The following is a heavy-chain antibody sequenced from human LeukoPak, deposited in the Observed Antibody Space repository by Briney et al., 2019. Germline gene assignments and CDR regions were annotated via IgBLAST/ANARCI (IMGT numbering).Heavy chain of an antibody. V-gene: IGHV3-7*01. CDR1: GFTFTDYW. CDR3: ARHGYYNLVY. Sequence: GGSLRLSCAASGFTFTDYWVSWVRHAPGKGLEWVANIKEDGNDKYYVDSVKGRFTISKDNTKNSLYLQMNSLRADDTAVYYCARHGYYNLVYWGQGTLVTVSS. CDR2: IKEDGNDK. J-gene: IGHJ4*02. D-gene: IGHD1-1*01.